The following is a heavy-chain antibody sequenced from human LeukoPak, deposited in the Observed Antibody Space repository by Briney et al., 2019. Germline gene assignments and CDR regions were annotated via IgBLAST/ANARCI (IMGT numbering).Heavy chain of an antibody. CDR1: GRSVNSGTYY. V-gene: IGHV4-61*02. CDR2: IYTSGST. J-gene: IGHJ4*02. Sequence: SETLSLACSVSGRSVNSGTYYWGWLRQPAGKGLEWIERIYTSGSTNYNPSLKSRVTISLDTSKNQFSLKLSSVTAADTAVYYCARGYVFVLAVAGYYFDYWGQGTLVTVSS. CDR3: ARGYVFVLAVAGYYFDY. D-gene: IGHD6-13*01.